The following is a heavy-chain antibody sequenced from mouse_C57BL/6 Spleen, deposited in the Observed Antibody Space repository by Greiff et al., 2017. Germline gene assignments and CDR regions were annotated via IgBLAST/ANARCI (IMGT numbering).Heavy chain of an antibody. CDR2: SRNKANDYTT. J-gene: IGHJ2*01. CDR1: GFTFSDFY. Sequence: EVNVVESGGGLVQSGRSLRLSCATSGFTFSDFYMEWVRQAPGKGLEWIAASRNKANDYTTEYSASVKGRFIVSRDTSQSILYLQMNALRAEDTAIYYCARDLYLDYWGQGTTLTVSS. V-gene: IGHV7-1*01. CDR3: ARDLYLDY.